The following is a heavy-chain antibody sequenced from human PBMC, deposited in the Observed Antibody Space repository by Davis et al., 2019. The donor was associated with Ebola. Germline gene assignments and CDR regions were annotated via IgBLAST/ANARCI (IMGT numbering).Heavy chain of an antibody. D-gene: IGHD2-2*01. CDR3: AREEVVPAAIWGNYYYYGMDV. J-gene: IGHJ6*02. CDR2: ISSGSSTI. V-gene: IGHV3-48*04. CDR1: GFTFSSYS. Sequence: GESLKISCAASGFTFSSYSMNWVRQAPGKGLEWVSYISSGSSTIYYADSVKGRFTISRDNAKNTLYLQMNSLRAEDTAVYYCAREEVVPAAIWGNYYYYGMDVWGQGTTVTVSS.